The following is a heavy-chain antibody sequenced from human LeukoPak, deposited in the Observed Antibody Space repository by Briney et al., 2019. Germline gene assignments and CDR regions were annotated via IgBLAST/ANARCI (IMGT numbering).Heavy chain of an antibody. D-gene: IGHD5-24*01. CDR2: IRFDGSTQ. Sequence: GGSLRLSCAASGFIFSNYGMHWVRHSPDKGLEWVTFIRFDGSTQYYADSVKGRFTISRDNSKDTLYLQMSSLRLEDTGVYYCAKEGGDGSPFDYWGQGILVTVSS. J-gene: IGHJ4*02. CDR3: AKEGGDGSPFDY. V-gene: IGHV3-30*02. CDR1: GFIFSNYG.